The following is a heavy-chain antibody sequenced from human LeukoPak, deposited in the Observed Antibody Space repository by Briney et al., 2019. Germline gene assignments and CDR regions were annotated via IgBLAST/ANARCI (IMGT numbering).Heavy chain of an antibody. V-gene: IGHV1-69*05. D-gene: IGHD6-13*01. J-gene: IGHJ6*03. Sequence: SVKVSCKASGGTFSSYAISWVQQAPGQGLEWMGGIIPIFGTANYAQKFQGRVTITTDESTSTAYMELSSLRSEDTAVYYCASVPWSRIADPPIYYMDVWGKGTTVTVSS. CDR2: IIPIFGTA. CDR3: ASVPWSRIADPPIYYMDV. CDR1: GGTFSSYA.